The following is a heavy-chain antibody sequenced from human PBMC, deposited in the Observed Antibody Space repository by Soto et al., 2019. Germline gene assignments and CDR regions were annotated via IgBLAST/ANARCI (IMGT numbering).Heavy chain of an antibody. CDR3: ARGPPEGSWSPIDY. V-gene: IGHV1-69*13. J-gene: IGHJ4*02. CDR2: IIPIFGTA. Sequence: SSVKVACKVSGGPFRSCAISWVRQAPGQGLEWMGGIIPIFGTANYAQEFQGRVTITADESTSTAYMELSSLRSEHKAMNYCARGPPEGSWSPIDYWGQGTVVTVSS. CDR1: GGPFRSCA. D-gene: IGHD3-10*01.